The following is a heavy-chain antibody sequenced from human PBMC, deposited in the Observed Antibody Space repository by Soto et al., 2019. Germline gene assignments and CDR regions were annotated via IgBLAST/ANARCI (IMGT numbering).Heavy chain of an antibody. Sequence: SVKVSCKASGGTFSSYAISWVRQAPGQGLEWMGGIIPIFGTANYAQKFQGRVTITADESTSTAYMELGSLRSEDTAVYYCARYPHIPMVTNVPKWFDPWGQGTLVTVSS. J-gene: IGHJ5*02. CDR1: GGTFSSYA. CDR3: ARYPHIPMVTNVPKWFDP. CDR2: IIPIFGTA. V-gene: IGHV1-69*13. D-gene: IGHD5-18*01.